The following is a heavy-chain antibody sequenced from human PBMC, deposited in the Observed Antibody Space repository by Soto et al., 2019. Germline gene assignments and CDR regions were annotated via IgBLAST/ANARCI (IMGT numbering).Heavy chain of an antibody. J-gene: IGHJ4*02. CDR2: IYHTGST. Sequence: TLSLTCAVSGGSISTVGHYWAWIRHPPGKGLEWIGSIYHTGSTYYSKSLRSRLTMSVDTSKSQFSLRLSSVTAADTAVYYCARATGTLRSRNCDYWGQGSLVTAPQ. V-gene: IGHV4-31*11. CDR1: GGSISTVGHY. D-gene: IGHD1-1*01. CDR3: ARATGTLRSRNCDY.